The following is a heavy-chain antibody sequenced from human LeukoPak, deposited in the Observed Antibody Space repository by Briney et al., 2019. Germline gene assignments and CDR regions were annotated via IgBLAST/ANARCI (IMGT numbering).Heavy chain of an antibody. J-gene: IGHJ4*02. Sequence: PGGSLRLSCAGSAFTFSNYWMSWVRQAPGKRLEWVANIKEDGSEKNYVDSVKGRFTISRDNAKNSLYLQMNSLRAEDTAVYYCARHDNTGSYCLTYWGQGTLVTVSS. CDR1: AFTFSNYW. CDR3: ARHDNTGSYCLTY. D-gene: IGHD6-19*01. CDR2: IKEDGSEK. V-gene: IGHV3-7*01.